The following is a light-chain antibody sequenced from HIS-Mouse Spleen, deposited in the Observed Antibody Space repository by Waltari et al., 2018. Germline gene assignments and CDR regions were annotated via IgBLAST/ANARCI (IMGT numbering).Light chain of an antibody. V-gene: IGLV3-10*01. CDR3: YSTDSSGNHRV. Sequence: SYELTQPPSVSVSPGQTARITCSGDALPNTYAYWYQQQSGQAPVLVIYEDSKRPSGIPERFSGSSSGTMATLTISGAQVEDEADYYCYSTDSSGNHRVFGGGTKLTVL. J-gene: IGLJ2*01. CDR2: EDS. CDR1: ALPNTY.